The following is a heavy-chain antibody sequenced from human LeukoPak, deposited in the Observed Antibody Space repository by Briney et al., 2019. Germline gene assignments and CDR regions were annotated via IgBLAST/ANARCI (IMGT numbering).Heavy chain of an antibody. V-gene: IGHV3-33*01. CDR1: GFTFRSYG. CDR3: ARDRSDSSNWSRYFDY. J-gene: IGHJ4*02. D-gene: IGHD6-13*01. CDR2: IWDDGSNE. Sequence: GGSLTLSCAASGFTFRSYGMHWVRHALGKGLEWVAVIWDDGSNEDYADSVKGRFTIYRDNSKNKLYLQRNSLRAEDTAMYYCARDRSDSSNWSRYFDYWGQGTLVTVSS.